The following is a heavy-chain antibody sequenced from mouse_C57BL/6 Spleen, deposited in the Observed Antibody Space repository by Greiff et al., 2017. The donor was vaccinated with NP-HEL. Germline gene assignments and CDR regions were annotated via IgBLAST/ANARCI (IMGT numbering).Heavy chain of an antibody. V-gene: IGHV1-19*01. D-gene: IGHD4-1*01. CDR2: INPYNGGT. CDR3: ARELGHFDY. J-gene: IGHJ2*01. Sequence: EVQLQQSGPVLVKPGASVKMSCKASGYTFTDYYMNWVKQSHGKSLEWIGVINPYNGGTSYNQKFKGKATLTVDKSSSTAYMELNSLTSEDSAVYYCARELGHFDYWGQGTTLTVSS. CDR1: GYTFTDYY.